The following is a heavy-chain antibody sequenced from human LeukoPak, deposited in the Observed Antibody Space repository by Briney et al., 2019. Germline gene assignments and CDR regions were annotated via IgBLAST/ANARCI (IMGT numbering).Heavy chain of an antibody. CDR1: GFTFSTYS. V-gene: IGHV3-21*01. J-gene: IGHJ4*02. CDR2: ISSTSSYI. Sequence: GGSLRLSCAASGFTFSTYSMNWVRQAPGKGLEWVSSISSTSSYIYYADSVKGRFTISRDNAQKSLYLQMNSLRAEDTAVYYCARVRYSSGWYFDYWGQGTLVTVSS. D-gene: IGHD6-19*01. CDR3: ARVRYSSGWYFDY.